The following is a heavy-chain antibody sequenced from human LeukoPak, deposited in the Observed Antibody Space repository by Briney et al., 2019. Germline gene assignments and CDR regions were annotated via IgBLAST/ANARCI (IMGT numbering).Heavy chain of an antibody. Sequence: GASVKVSCKASGGTFSSYAISWVRQAPGQGLEWMGGIIPIFGTTNYAQKFQDRVTITADKSTSTAYMELSSLRSEDTAVYYCANDCSGGSCLYYYYYMDVWGKGTTVTVSS. D-gene: IGHD2-15*01. J-gene: IGHJ6*03. V-gene: IGHV1-69*06. CDR2: IIPIFGTT. CDR3: ANDCSGGSCLYYYYYMDV. CDR1: GGTFSSYA.